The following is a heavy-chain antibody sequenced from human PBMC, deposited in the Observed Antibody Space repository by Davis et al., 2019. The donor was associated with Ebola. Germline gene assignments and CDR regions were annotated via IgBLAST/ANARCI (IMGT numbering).Heavy chain of an antibody. CDR1: GFTFSSYW. CDR3: TTRGLSYYYYAMDV. Sequence: GESLKISCAASGFTFSSYWMSWVRQAPGKGLEWVGRIKSKTDGGTTDYAAPVKGRFTISRDDSKNTLYLQMNSLKTEDTAVYYCTTRGLSYYYYAMDVWGQGTTVTVSS. D-gene: IGHD2-2*01. J-gene: IGHJ6*02. V-gene: IGHV3-15*01. CDR2: IKSKTDGGTT.